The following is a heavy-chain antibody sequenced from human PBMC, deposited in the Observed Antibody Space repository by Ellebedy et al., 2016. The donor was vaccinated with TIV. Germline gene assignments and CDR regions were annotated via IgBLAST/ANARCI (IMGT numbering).Heavy chain of an antibody. J-gene: IGHJ5*02. CDR1: GVSISSSSYY. Sequence: SETLSLTCTVSGVSISSSSYYWGWIRQPPGKGLEWIGTIYYSGSTYYNPSLKSRVTISVDTSKNQFSLKLSYVTAADTAVYYCARDWFDPWGQGTLVTVSS. V-gene: IGHV4-39*07. CDR3: ARDWFDP. CDR2: IYYSGST.